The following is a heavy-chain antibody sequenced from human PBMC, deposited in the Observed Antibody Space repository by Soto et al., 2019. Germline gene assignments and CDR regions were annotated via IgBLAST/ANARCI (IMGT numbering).Heavy chain of an antibody. D-gene: IGHD4-17*01. J-gene: IGHJ4*02. CDR3: ARDPAGDYGH. CDR2: IHDRGVH. V-gene: IGHV4-59*01. CDR1: GGSISRYY. Sequence: SETLSLTCTVSGGSISRYYWGWIRQPAGKGLEWIGYIHDRGVHYSNPSLKSRVTMSVDTSKNQCSLTLRSVHTADTAIYFCARDPAGDYGHWGRGTLVTVSS.